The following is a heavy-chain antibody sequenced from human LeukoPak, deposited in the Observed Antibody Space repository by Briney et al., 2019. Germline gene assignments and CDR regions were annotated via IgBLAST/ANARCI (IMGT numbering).Heavy chain of an antibody. Sequence: PGGSLRLSCAASGFTFSNAWMSWVRQAPGKGLEWVASIKQDISEKYYVDSVKGRFTISRDNAKNSLYLQMNSLRAEDTAVYYCARKLGTPGPWGQGTLVTVSS. CDR3: ARKLGTPGP. D-gene: IGHD4-23*01. V-gene: IGHV3-7*01. CDR2: IKQDISEK. J-gene: IGHJ5*02. CDR1: GFTFSNAW.